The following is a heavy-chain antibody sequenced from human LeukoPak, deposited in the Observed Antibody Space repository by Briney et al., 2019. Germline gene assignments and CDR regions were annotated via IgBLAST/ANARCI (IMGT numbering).Heavy chain of an antibody. V-gene: IGHV3-23*01. CDR3: ARDLLGATDY. J-gene: IGHJ4*02. D-gene: IGHD1-26*01. CDR1: GFTFSSYA. Sequence: GGSLRLSCAASGFTFSSYAMSWVRQAPGKGLEWVSAISGSGGSTYYADSVKGRFTISRDNAKNSLYLQMNSLRAEDTAVYYCARDLLGATDYWGQGTLVTVSS. CDR2: ISGSGGST.